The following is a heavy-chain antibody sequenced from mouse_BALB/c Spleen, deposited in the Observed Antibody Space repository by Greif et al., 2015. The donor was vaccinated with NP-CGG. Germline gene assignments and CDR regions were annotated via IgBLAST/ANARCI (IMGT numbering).Heavy chain of an antibody. CDR3: ASNYGSRNYFDY. Sequence: VQLQQSGAELMKPGASVKISCKATGYTFSSYWIEWVKQRPGHGLEWIGEILPGSGSTNYNEKFEGKATFTADTSSNTAYMQLSSLTSEDSAVYYCASNYGSRNYFDYWGQGTTLTVSS. V-gene: IGHV1-9*01. J-gene: IGHJ2*01. D-gene: IGHD1-1*01. CDR1: GYTFSSYW. CDR2: ILPGSGST.